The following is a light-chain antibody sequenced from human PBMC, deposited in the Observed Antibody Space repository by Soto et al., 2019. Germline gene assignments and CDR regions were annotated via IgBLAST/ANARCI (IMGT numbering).Light chain of an antibody. V-gene: IGLV2-14*01. J-gene: IGLJ1*01. CDR1: SSDVGAYDY. CDR2: EVS. CDR3: SSYTSSTTPFV. Sequence: QSVLTQPASVSGSPGQSITISCTGTSSDVGAYDYVSWHQQHPGKAPKLMIYEVSNRPSRVSTRFSGSKSGNTASLTISGLQAEDEADYYCSSYTSSTTPFVFGTGTKVTVL.